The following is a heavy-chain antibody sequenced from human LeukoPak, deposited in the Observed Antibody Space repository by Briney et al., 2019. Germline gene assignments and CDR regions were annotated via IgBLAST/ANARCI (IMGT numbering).Heavy chain of an antibody. CDR1: GYSFKSYA. J-gene: IGHJ3*01. CDR3: ARRSGNALDP. CDR2: INTNTGNP. Sequence: ASVKVSCKASGYSFKSYAMYWVRQAPGQGPQWMGWINTNTGNPTYAQAFRGRFVFSLDASVSTAYLQINSLKTEDTSVYYCARRSGNALDPWGQGTLVTVSS. V-gene: IGHV7-4-1*02.